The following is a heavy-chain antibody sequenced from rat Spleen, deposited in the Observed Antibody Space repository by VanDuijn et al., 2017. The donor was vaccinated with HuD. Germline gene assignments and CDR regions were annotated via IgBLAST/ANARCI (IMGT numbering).Heavy chain of an antibody. Sequence: VQLVESGGGLVQPGKSLKLSCSASGFTFSSHGMHWIRQVPGKGLDLVAFISSTSGTVYSDAVKGRFTISRDNAKNTLFLQLNSPKSEDTAIYYCARTGHFYGYNYGYWYFDFWGPGTMLTVSS. D-gene: IGHD1-9*01. V-gene: IGHV5-62*01. CDR2: ISSTSGT. CDR3: ARTGHFYGYNYGYWYFDF. CDR1: GFTFSSHG. J-gene: IGHJ1*01.